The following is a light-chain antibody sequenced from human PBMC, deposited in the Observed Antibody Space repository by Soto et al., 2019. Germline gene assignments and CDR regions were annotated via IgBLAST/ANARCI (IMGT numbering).Light chain of an antibody. CDR2: GAS. Sequence: EIVLTQSPATLSLSPGERATLSCRASQSVSSSLAWYQQKPGQAPRLLIYGASNRATGIPGRFSGSGSGTDFTLTINSLEPEDFAVYYCQQRSNWPRALTFGGGTKVEIK. CDR1: QSVSSS. J-gene: IGKJ4*01. V-gene: IGKV3-11*01. CDR3: QQRSNWPRALT.